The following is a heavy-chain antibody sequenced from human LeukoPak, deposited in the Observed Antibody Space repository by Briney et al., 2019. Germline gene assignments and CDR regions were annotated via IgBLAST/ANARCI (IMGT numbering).Heavy chain of an antibody. CDR1: GGSFSGYY. J-gene: IGHJ4*02. V-gene: IGHV4-34*01. D-gene: IGHD2-15*01. CDR2: INHSGST. Sequence: SETLSLTCAVYGGSFSGYYWSWIRQPPGKGLEWIGEINHSGSTNYNPSLKSRVTITVDTSKNQFSLKLSSVTAADTAVYYCARRPGGGSPFDYWGQGTLVTVSS. CDR3: ARRPGGGSPFDY.